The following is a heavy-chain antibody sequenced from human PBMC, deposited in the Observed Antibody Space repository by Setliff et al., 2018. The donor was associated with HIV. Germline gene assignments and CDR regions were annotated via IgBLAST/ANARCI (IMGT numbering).Heavy chain of an antibody. V-gene: IGHV4-4*09. CDR3: ARRGYSYVERVYYYYMDV. J-gene: IGHJ6*03. Sequence: PSETLSLTCTVSGGSISSYYWSWIRQPPGKGLEWIGYIDNSGSTNNNPSLKSRVTISVDTSKNQISLKLSSVTAADTAMYYCARRGYSYVERVYYYYMDVWGKGTTVTVSS. CDR2: IDNSGST. CDR1: GGSISSYY. D-gene: IGHD5-18*01.